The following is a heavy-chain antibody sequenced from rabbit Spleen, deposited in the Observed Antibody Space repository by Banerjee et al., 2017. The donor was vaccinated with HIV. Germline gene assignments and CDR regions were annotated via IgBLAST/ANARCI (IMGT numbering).Heavy chain of an antibody. Sequence: EESGGDLVKPEGSLTLTCTASGFTISSGYWICWVRQAPGKGLEWIACIYAGSSGTTYYASWAKGRFTISKTSSTTVTLQMTSLTVADTATYFCAKDLTNVIGWNFGLWGPGTLVTVS. CDR2: IYAGSSGTT. CDR3: AKDLTNVIGWNFGL. CDR1: GFTISSGYW. J-gene: IGHJ4*01. D-gene: IGHD1-1*01. V-gene: IGHV1S45*01.